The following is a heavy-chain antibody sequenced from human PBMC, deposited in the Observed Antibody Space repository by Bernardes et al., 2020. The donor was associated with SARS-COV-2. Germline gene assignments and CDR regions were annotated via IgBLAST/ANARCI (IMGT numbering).Heavy chain of an antibody. CDR1: GFPFSSYW. J-gene: IGHJ4*02. V-gene: IGHV3-74*01. CDR3: VRGPSDGHGRFEY. CDR2: INGDGSRT. Sequence: GGAPRPPCAASGFPFSSYWMHWVRQAPGEGLMWVSRINGDGSRTTYADSVKGRFTISRDNTKNTLYLQMNSLRAEDTAVYYCVRGPSDGHGRFEYWGQGTLGTVSS.